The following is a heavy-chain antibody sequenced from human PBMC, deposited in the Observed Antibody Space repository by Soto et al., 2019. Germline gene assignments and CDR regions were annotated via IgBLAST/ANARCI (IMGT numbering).Heavy chain of an antibody. CDR1: GYTFSDFD. CDR3: ARGNTFNYDGFDV. CDR2: MNAKSGDT. Sequence: ASVKVSCKASGYTFSDFDINWLRQASGQGPEWMGWMNAKSGDTFFAQRFQGKFNMTWDTSLSTAYMEVGSLTSDDTAIYYCARGNTFNYDGFDVWCQANTVTVSS. J-gene: IGHJ6*02. V-gene: IGHV1-8*01. D-gene: IGHD3-3*01.